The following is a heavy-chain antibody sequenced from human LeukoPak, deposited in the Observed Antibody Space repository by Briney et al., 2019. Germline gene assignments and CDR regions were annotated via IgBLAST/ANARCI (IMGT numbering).Heavy chain of an antibody. V-gene: IGHV4-59*01. CDR3: ARGVGWELPDY. CDR1: GGSISSYY. D-gene: IGHD1-26*01. CDR2: IYYSGST. Sequence: SETLSLTCTVSGGSISSYYWSWIRQPPGKGLEWIGYIYYSGSTNYNPSLKSRVTISVDTSKNQFSLKLSSVTAADTAVYYCARGVGWELPDYWGQGTLVTVSS. J-gene: IGHJ4*02.